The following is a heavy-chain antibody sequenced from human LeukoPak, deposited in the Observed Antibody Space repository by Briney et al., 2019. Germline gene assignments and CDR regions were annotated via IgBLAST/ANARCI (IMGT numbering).Heavy chain of an antibody. V-gene: IGHV3-30*03. D-gene: IGHD5-24*01. Sequence: GGSLRLSCAASGFTFSRYGMHWVRQAPGKGLEWVAVVSYSGTNIYYADSVKGRFTISRDNSKNTVYLQMNSLRAEDTAVYHCARDRNRDGYNFLDWYFDLWGRGTLVTVSS. CDR1: GFTFSRYG. CDR2: VSYSGTNI. J-gene: IGHJ2*01. CDR3: ARDRNRDGYNFLDWYFDL.